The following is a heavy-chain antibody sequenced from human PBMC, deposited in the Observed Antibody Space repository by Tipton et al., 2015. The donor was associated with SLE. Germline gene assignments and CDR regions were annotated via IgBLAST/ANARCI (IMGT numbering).Heavy chain of an antibody. CDR2: IYFDGNS. CDR1: GGSIGPYY. CDR3: ARGVAERLGLDF. Sequence: TLSLTCTVSGGSIGPYYWYWFRQSPGKALEWIGYIYFDGNSNGRGNYNPSLKSRVTMSVDPSKMQFSLNLNSVTAADTALYFCARGVAERLGLDFWGQGSLVTVSS. J-gene: IGHJ4*02. D-gene: IGHD6-19*01. V-gene: IGHV4-59*01.